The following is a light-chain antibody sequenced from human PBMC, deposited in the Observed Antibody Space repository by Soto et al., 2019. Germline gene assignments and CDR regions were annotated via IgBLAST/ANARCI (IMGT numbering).Light chain of an antibody. CDR1: QGIGNW. CDR3: QQANSFPQS. CDR2: GAS. V-gene: IGKV1D-12*01. J-gene: IGKJ5*01. Sequence: DIQMTQSPSSVSASVGDTVTINCRASQGIGNWLAWYQQKPGKAPKLLIYGASSLQSGVPSRFSGSGSVTDFTLTISSLQPEDFATYYCQQANSFPQSFGQGTRLEIK.